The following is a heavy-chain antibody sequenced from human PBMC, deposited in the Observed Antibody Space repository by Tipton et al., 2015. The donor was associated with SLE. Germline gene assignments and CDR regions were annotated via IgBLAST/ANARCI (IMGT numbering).Heavy chain of an antibody. V-gene: IGHV4-59*11. CDR3: AKWGVDTYRYKGLDV. CDR2: VYYSGST. CDR1: GGFISSHD. Sequence: TLSLICTVSGGFISSHDWSWIRQPPGKELEWIGYVYYSGSTTYNPSLKSRVTISVDRSKNQFFLNLSSVTAADTAVYYCAKWGVDTYRYKGLDVWGQGTTVTVSS. D-gene: IGHD2-21*01. J-gene: IGHJ6*02.